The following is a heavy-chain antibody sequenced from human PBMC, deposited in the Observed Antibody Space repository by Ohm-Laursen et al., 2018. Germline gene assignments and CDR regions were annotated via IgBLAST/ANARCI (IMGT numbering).Heavy chain of an antibody. CDR1: GGSFSGYY. J-gene: IGHJ3*02. D-gene: IGHD4-17*01. CDR2: INHSGST. V-gene: IGHV4-34*01. Sequence: SETLSLTCVVYGGSFSGYYWSWIRQPPGKGLEWIGEINHSGSTNYNPSLKSRVTISVDTSKNQFSLKLSSVTAADTAVYYCARSYGDYDDAFDIWGQGTMVTVSS. CDR3: ARSYGDYDDAFDI.